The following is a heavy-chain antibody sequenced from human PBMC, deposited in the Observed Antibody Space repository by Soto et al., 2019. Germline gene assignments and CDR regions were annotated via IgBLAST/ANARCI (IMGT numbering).Heavy chain of an antibody. CDR2: MNPNRGNT. CDR1: GYTFTSYD. CDR3: ARPRSGSYYYGMDV. D-gene: IGHD3-3*01. V-gene: IGHV1-8*01. J-gene: IGHJ6*02. Sequence: QVQLVQSGAEVKKPGASVKVSCKASGYTFTSYDINWVRQATGQGLEWMGWMNPNRGNTGYAQKLQRIVTRTSNTSTITAYLALSSLSAEDTAVYYCARPRSGSYYYGMDVWGQGTAVTVSS.